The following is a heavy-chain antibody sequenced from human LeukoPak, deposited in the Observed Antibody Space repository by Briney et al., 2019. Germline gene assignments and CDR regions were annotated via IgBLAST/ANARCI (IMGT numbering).Heavy chain of an antibody. CDR1: GGTFISYA. Sequence: SVKVSCKASGGTFISYAISWVRQAPGQGLEWMGGIIPIFGTANYAQKFQGRVTITADESTSTAYMGLSSLRSEDTAVYYCARAALSRTDATLGGGYYKLPALLDYWGQGTLVTVSS. J-gene: IGHJ4*02. CDR3: ARAALSRTDATLGGGYYKLPALLDY. CDR2: IIPIFGTA. D-gene: IGHD3-3*01. V-gene: IGHV1-69*13.